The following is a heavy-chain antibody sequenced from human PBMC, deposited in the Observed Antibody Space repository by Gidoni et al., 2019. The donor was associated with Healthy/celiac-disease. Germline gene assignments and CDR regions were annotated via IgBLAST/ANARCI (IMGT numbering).Heavy chain of an antibody. D-gene: IGHD6-6*01. J-gene: IGHJ6*02. Sequence: QVQLVQSGAEVKKPGSSVKVSCKASGGTFSSYAISWVRQAPGQGLEWMGGIIPIFGTANYAQKFQGRVTITADESTSTAYMELSSLRSEDTAVYYCARVPGIAARPYYYYGMDVWGQGTTVTVSS. CDR1: GGTFSSYA. CDR3: ARVPGIAARPYYYYGMDV. CDR2: IIPIFGTA. V-gene: IGHV1-69*01.